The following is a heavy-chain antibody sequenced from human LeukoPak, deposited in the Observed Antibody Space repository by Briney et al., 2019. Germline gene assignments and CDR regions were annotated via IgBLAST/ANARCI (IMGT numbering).Heavy chain of an antibody. CDR2: INHSGST. Sequence: PSETLSLTCTVSGYSISSGYYWGWIRQPPGKGLEWIGEINHSGSTNYNPSLKSRVTISVDTSKNQFSLKLSSVTAADTAVYYCAREYYYGSGSYGRVDYWGQGTLVTVSS. J-gene: IGHJ4*02. V-gene: IGHV4-38-2*02. D-gene: IGHD3-10*01. CDR1: GYSISSGYY. CDR3: AREYYYGSGSYGRVDY.